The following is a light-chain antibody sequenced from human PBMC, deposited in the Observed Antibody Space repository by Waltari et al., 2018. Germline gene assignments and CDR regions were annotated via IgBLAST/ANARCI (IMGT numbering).Light chain of an antibody. Sequence: TCSGDKLGDKYACWYQQKPGTSPVLVTYQDTKRPSGIPELFSDSNSWNTPTLTIRGTQTMDEADYYCQAWDSNTVVFGGGTKLTVL. CDR2: QDT. V-gene: IGLV3-1*01. CDR1: KLGDKY. J-gene: IGLJ2*01. CDR3: QAWDSNTVV.